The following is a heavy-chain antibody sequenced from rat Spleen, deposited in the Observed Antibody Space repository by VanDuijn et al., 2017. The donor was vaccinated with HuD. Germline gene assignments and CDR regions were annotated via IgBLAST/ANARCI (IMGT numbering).Heavy chain of an antibody. V-gene: IGHV5-22*01. CDR2: ISYEGSST. CDR3: ARQGITTRASYWYFDF. Sequence: EVQLVESGGGLVQPGRSLKLSCAASGFTFTDYNMAWVRQAPKKGLVWVATISYEGSSTYYGDSVKGRFTISRDNAKSTLYLQMNSLRSEDTATYYCARQGITTRASYWYFDFWGPGTMVTVSS. CDR1: GFTFTDYN. J-gene: IGHJ1*01. D-gene: IGHD1-10*01.